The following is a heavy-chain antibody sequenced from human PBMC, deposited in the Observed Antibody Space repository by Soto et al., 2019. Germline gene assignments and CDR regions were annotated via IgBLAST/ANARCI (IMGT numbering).Heavy chain of an antibody. V-gene: IGHV4-34*01. CDR3: ARGRGGDIVVVPAAIVTYYFDY. D-gene: IGHD2-2*01. J-gene: IGHJ4*02. CDR2: INHSGST. Sequence: PSETLSLTCAVFGGSFSGHYWGWIRQPPGKGLEWIGEINHSGSTNYNPSLKSRVTISVDTSKNQFSLKLSSVTAADTAVYYCARGRGGDIVVVPAAIVTYYFDYWGQGTLVTVSS. CDR1: GGSFSGHY.